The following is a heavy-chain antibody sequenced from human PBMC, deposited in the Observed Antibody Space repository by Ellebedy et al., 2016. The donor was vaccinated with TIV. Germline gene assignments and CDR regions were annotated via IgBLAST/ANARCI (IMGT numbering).Heavy chain of an antibody. CDR3: ARSRPMTTVTPAGAFDI. Sequence: GESLKISCAASGFTFSSYGMHWVRQAPGKGLEWVAVISYDGSNKYYADSVKGRFTISRDNSKNTLYLQMNSLRAEDTAVYYCARSRPMTTVTPAGAFDIWGQGTMVTVSS. CDR2: ISYDGSNK. CDR1: GFTFSSYG. D-gene: IGHD4-17*01. V-gene: IGHV3-30*03. J-gene: IGHJ3*02.